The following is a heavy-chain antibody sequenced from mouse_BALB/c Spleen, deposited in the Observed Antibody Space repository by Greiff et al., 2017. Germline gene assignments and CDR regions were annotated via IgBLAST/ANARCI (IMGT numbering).Heavy chain of an antibody. CDR1: GDSITSGY. V-gene: IGHV3-8*02. J-gene: IGHJ3*01. CDR3: ARGDYVSAWFAY. D-gene: IGHD2-4*01. Sequence: EVKLQESGPSLVKPSQTLSLTCSVTGDSITSGYWNWIRKFPGNKLEYMGYISYSGSTYYNPSLKSRISITRDTSKNQYYLQLNSVTTEDTATYYCARGDYVSAWFAYWGQGTLVTVSA. CDR2: ISYSGST.